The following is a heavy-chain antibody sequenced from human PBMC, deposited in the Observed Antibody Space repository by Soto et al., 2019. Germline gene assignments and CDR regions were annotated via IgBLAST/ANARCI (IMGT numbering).Heavy chain of an antibody. CDR2: IIPIFGTA. Sequence: SVKVSCKASGGTFSSYAISWVRQAPGQGLEWMGGIIPIFGTANYAQKLQGRVTITADASTSTAYMELRSLRSDDTAVYYFARYTVSRNYYYYYYYMDVWGKGTTVTVSS. J-gene: IGHJ6*03. CDR3: ARYTVSRNYYYYYYYMDV. CDR1: GGTFSSYA. D-gene: IGHD2-2*02. V-gene: IGHV1-69*13.